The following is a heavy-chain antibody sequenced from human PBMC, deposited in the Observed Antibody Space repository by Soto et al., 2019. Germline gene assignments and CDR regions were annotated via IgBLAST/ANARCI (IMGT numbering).Heavy chain of an antibody. Sequence: QVQLQESGPGLVKPSQTLSLTCTVSGGSISSGDYYWSWIRQHPGKGLEWIGYIYYSGSTYYNPSLKSRVTISVDTSKNQFSLKQSSVTAADTAVYYCARVDTKGLREWYYFDYWGQGTLVTVSS. D-gene: IGHD2-8*01. CDR3: ARVDTKGLREWYYFDY. V-gene: IGHV4-31*03. CDR2: IYYSGST. CDR1: GGSISSGDYY. J-gene: IGHJ4*02.